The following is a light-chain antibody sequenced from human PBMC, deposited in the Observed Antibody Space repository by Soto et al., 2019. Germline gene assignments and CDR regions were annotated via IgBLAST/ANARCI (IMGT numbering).Light chain of an antibody. Sequence: EIEMTQSPATLSVPQGGRATLSCRASQSISDTLAWYQQKPGQTPRLLIYGASSRATGIPDRFSGSGSGTHFTLTISRLEPEDFAIYYCQQFGTPPWTFGQGTKVDI. CDR1: QSISDT. CDR2: GAS. V-gene: IGKV3-20*01. J-gene: IGKJ1*01. CDR3: QQFGTPPWT.